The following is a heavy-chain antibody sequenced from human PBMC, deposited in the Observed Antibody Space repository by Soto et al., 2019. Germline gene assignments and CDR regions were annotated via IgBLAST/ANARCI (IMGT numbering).Heavy chain of an antibody. J-gene: IGHJ4*02. V-gene: IGHV4-31*03. CDR1: GGSLSSGGYY. CDR3: ARVIYGYGDYYYFDY. CDR2: IYYSGST. Sequence: SETLSLTCTVSGGSLSSGGYYWSWIRQHPGKGLEWIGYIYYSGSTYYNPSLKSRVTISVDTSKNQFSLKLSSVTAADTAVYFCARVIYGYGDYYYFDYWGQGTLVSVSS. D-gene: IGHD4-17*01.